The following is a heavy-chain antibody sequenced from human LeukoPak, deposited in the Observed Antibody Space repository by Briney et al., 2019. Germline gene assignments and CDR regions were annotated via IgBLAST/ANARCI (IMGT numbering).Heavy chain of an antibody. CDR3: ARYYFDRRGYSNRFDP. Sequence: SQTLSLTCTVSGGSISSADYYWSWIRQPPGTGLEWIAYMHYSGNAYYNPSLKSRVTMSVDTSKNQFSLNLSSVTAADTAVYYCARYYFDRRGYSNRFDPWGQGTLVTVSS. D-gene: IGHD3-22*01. CDR1: GGSISSADYY. J-gene: IGHJ5*02. V-gene: IGHV4-30-4*01. CDR2: MHYSGNA.